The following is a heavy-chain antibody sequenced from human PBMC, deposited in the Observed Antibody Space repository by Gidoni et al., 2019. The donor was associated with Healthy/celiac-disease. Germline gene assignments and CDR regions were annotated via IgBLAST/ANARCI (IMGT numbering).Heavy chain of an antibody. D-gene: IGHD5-12*01. V-gene: IGHV3-30*18. CDR3: AKGAEVATIIDYFDY. CDR1: GFTFSSYG. CDR2: ISYDGSNK. Sequence: QVQLVESGGGVVQPGRSLRLSCAASGFTFSSYGMHWVRQAPGKGLEWVAVISYDGSNKYYADSVKGRFTISRDNSKNTLYLQMNSLRAEDTAVYYCAKGAEVATIIDYFDYWGQGTLVTVSS. J-gene: IGHJ4*02.